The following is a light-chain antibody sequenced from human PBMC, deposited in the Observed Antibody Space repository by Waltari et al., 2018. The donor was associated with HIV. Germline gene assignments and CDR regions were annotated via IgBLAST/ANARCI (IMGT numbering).Light chain of an antibody. CDR3: CSYAGSSTYV. CDR1: SSDVGGYNY. CDR2: DVS. V-gene: IGLV2-23*02. Sequence: QSALTQPASVSGSPGQSITLSCPGTSSDVGGYNYVSWYQQHPGKAPKLMIYDVSKRPSGVSNRFSGSKSGNTASLTISGLQAEDEADYYCCSYAGSSTYVFGTGTKVTVL. J-gene: IGLJ1*01.